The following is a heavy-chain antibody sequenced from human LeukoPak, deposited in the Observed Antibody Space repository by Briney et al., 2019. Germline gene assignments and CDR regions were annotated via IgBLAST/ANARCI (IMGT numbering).Heavy chain of an antibody. CDR3: ARDHYDYVWGSYRLGAFDI. V-gene: IGHV4-39*07. Sequence: SETLSLTCTVSGGSISSSSYYWGWIRQPPGKGLEWIGSIYYSGSTYYNPSLKSRVTISVDTSKNQFSLKLSSVTAADTAVYYCARDHYDYVWGSYRLGAFDIWGQGTMVTVSS. CDR2: IYYSGST. CDR1: GGSISSSSYY. D-gene: IGHD3-16*02. J-gene: IGHJ3*02.